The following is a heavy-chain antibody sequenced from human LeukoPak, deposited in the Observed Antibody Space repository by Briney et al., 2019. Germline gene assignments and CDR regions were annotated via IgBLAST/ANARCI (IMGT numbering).Heavy chain of an antibody. D-gene: IGHD3-22*01. CDR2: IKQEGSEK. Sequence: GGSLRLSCAAPGFTFSRYWMSTVRQAPRKRLERVANIKQEGSEKYSVHSLKGRFTISRDNAKNSLYLQMNSLRAEDTAVYYCARGTQRWDYYDSSGYYHWGQGTLVTVSS. J-gene: IGHJ5*02. CDR1: GFTFSRYW. CDR3: ARGTQRWDYYDSSGYYH. V-gene: IGHV3-7*01.